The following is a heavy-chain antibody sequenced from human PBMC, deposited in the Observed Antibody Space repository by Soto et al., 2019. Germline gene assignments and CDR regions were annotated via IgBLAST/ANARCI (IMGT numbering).Heavy chain of an antibody. CDR3: AQRTAMGISRRWSNSNWFDT. D-gene: IGHD5-18*01. J-gene: IGHJ5*02. Sequence: QSGPTLVNPTQTLTLTCTFSGFSLSTSGVGVGWIRQPPGKALEWLALIYWNDDKRYSPSLKSRLTITKDTSKNQVVLTMTNMDPVDTATYYCAQRTAMGISRRWSNSNWFDTWGQGTLVTVSS. CDR1: GFSLSTSGVG. CDR2: IYWNDDK. V-gene: IGHV2-5*01.